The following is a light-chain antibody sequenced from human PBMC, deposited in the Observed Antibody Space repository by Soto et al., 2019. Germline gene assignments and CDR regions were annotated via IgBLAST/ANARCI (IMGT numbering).Light chain of an antibody. CDR3: QQSYSPPRT. J-gene: IGKJ5*01. V-gene: IGKV1-39*01. CDR2: VAS. Sequence: IEMTQSPNSLSASVGDRVTITCRASQSIRTYLNWYQQKPGKAPKLLIFVASTLQVGVPSRFSGDGSGTDFTLTISILQHEDVATYCSQQSYSPPRTFGHGRLLEVK. CDR1: QSIRTY.